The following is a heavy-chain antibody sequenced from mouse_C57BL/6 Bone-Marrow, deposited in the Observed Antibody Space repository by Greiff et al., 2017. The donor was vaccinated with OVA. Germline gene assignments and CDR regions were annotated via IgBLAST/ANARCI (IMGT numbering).Heavy chain of an antibody. CDR1: GFSFSSYT. CDR3: TREGITLLRYAMDY. D-gene: IGHD1-1*01. V-gene: IGHV5-9-1*02. CDR2: ISSGGDSI. J-gene: IGHJ4*01. Sequence: EVKLLQSGDGLVKPGGSLKLSCAASGFSFSSYTMSWVRQTPEKRLEWVGYISSGGDSIYYADNVKGRFTISRDNARNTLYLQMSSLKSEDTAMYYCTREGITLLRYAMDYWGQGTSVTVSS.